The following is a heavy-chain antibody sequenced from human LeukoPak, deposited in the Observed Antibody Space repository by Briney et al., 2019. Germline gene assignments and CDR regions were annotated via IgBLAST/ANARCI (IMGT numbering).Heavy chain of an antibody. CDR3: AKDRTMGYCSGGRCAYFDY. CDR1: GFIFSIYA. V-gene: IGHV3-23*01. J-gene: IGHJ4*02. CDR2: ISGNGGYT. Sequence: HTGGSLRLSCAASGFIFSIYAVSWVRQAPGKGLEWVSGISGNGGYTYYADSVKGRFTISRDNSKNTLYLQMNSLRAEDTAVYYCAKDRTMGYCSGGRCAYFDYWGQGTLVTVSS. D-gene: IGHD2-15*01.